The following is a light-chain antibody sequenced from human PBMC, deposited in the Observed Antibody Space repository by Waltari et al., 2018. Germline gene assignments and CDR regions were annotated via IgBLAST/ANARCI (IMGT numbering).Light chain of an antibody. J-gene: IGKJ1*01. CDR2: GAS. CDR3: QQFDDSQWS. Sequence: EIVLTRSPDTRSLSPGGRAILSCRASQSLRSNYFAWYRQRPGQAPRLLIYGASKRATGIPDRFSGSGSGTDFTLTINRLEPEDFAVYYCQQFDDSQWSFGQGTKVELK. V-gene: IGKV3-20*01. CDR1: QSLRSNY.